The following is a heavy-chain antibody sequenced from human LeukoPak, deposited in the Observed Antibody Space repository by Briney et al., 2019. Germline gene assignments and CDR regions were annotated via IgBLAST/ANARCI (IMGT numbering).Heavy chain of an antibody. Sequence: QAGGSLRLSCAASGFTFSSNWMSWVRQAPGKGLEWVANIKQDGNEKYYVDSVKGRFTISRDNTKNSLYLQMNSLRAEDTAVYYCAREWRNWGKAFDYWGQGTLVTVSS. CDR2: IKQDGNEK. CDR3: AREWRNWGKAFDY. CDR1: GFTFSSNW. D-gene: IGHD7-27*01. V-gene: IGHV3-7*01. J-gene: IGHJ4*02.